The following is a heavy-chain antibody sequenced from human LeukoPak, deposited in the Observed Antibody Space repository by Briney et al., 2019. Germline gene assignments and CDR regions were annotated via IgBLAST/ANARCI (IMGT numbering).Heavy chain of an antibody. D-gene: IGHD1-14*01. Sequence: GGSLRLSCAASGFTFSSYYMHWVRQAPGKGLVWVSRTNTDGSSTTYADSVKGRFTISRDNAKSTLYLQMNSLRAEDTAVYYCVPDDWFDPWGQGTLVTVSS. CDR1: GFTFSSYY. CDR2: TNTDGSST. V-gene: IGHV3-74*01. CDR3: VPDDWFDP. J-gene: IGHJ5*02.